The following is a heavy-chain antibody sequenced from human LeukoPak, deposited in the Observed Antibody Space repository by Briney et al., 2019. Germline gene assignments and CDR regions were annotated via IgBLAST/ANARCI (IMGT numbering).Heavy chain of an antibody. D-gene: IGHD2-15*01. J-gene: IGHJ4*02. V-gene: IGHV3-64D*06. CDR1: GFTFSSYS. Sequence: GGSLRLSCSASGFTFSSYSMHWVRQAPGKGLEYVSAISSNGGSTYYADSVSGRITISRDNSKNPLYLQMSSLRGEDTAVYYCVKGEGYCSGGSCYTVTDYWGQGTLVSVFS. CDR3: VKGEGYCSGGSCYTVTDY. CDR2: ISSNGGST.